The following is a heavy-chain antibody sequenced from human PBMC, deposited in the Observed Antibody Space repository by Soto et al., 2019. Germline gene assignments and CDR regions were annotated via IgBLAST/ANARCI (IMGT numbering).Heavy chain of an antibody. CDR2: AYYRSQWYY. Sequence: PSQTLSLTCAISGDSVSSNSAAWNWIRQSPSRGLEWLGRAYYRSQWYYDSAVSVRSRITVIPDTSKNQFSLPLNSVTPADTAVNYCTKQKGDSRTYNGMDVWGQGTTVTVSS. D-gene: IGHD2-21*02. CDR3: TKQKGDSRTYNGMDV. V-gene: IGHV6-1*01. J-gene: IGHJ6*02. CDR1: GDSVSSNSAA.